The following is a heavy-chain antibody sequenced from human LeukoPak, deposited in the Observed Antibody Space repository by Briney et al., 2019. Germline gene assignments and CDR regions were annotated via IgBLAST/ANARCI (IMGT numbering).Heavy chain of an antibody. D-gene: IGHD3-3*01. Sequence: PGGSLRLSCAASGFSLRNHGMHWVRQAPGRGLEWMAFISYEGSNQYYAESVKGRFSISRDNSKNTMYLQMNSLKTEDTGVYHCAIYVRFLEWSLDSWGQGTQVIVSS. CDR1: GFSLRNHG. V-gene: IGHV3-30*03. J-gene: IGHJ4*02. CDR3: AIYVRFLEWSLDS. CDR2: ISYEGSNQ.